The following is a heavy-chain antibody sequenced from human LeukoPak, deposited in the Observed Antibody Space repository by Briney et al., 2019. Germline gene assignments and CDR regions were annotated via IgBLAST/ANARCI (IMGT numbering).Heavy chain of an antibody. CDR3: AREEGDGYNSNYYYYMDV. D-gene: IGHD5-24*01. V-gene: IGHV1-69*05. CDR1: GGTFSSYA. J-gene: IGHJ6*03. Sequence: SVKVSCKASGGTFSSYAISWVRQAPGQGLEWMGGIIPIFGTANYAQKFQGRVTITTDESTSTAYMELSSLRSEDTAVYYCAREEGDGYNSNYYYYMDVWGKGTTVTVSS. CDR2: IIPIFGTA.